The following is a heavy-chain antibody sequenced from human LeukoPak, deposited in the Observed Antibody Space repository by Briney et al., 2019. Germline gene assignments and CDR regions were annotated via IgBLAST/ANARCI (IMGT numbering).Heavy chain of an antibody. V-gene: IGHV6-1*01. CDR2: TYYRSKWYT. D-gene: IGHD1-26*01. CDR1: GDGVSSNSAT. J-gene: IGHJ2*01. CDR3: ARAGSYAYYLFFDL. Sequence: SQTLSLTCAISGDGVSSNSATWNWIRQSPSRGLEWLGRTYYRSKWYTDYAISVKSRITINPDTSKNQFSLQLNSVTPEDTAVYYCARAGSYAYYLFFDLWGRGTLVTVSS.